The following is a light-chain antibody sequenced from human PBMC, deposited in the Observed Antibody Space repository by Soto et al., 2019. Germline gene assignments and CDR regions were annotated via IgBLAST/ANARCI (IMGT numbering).Light chain of an antibody. CDR1: QSISSNY. Sequence: DMVLTQSPGTLSLSPGERATLCCRASQSISSNYLAWYQQKPGQAPSLLIYGASSRANGIPDSFSGSGSGTDFTLTISRLEHEDFAVFYCQQYDASTYTFCQGTNVEIK. J-gene: IGKJ2*01. V-gene: IGKV3-20*01. CDR2: GAS. CDR3: QQYDASTYT.